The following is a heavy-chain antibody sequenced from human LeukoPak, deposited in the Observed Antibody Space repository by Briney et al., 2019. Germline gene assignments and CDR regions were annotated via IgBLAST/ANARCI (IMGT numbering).Heavy chain of an antibody. CDR1: GFTFSNYW. Sequence: GGSLRLSCAPSGFTFSNYWMSWVRQAPGKGLKWVASIKQDGSEKYYVDSAKGRFTISRDNAKNSLYLQMNSLRVEDTAVYYCARRIPGHDAFDIWGQGTMVTVSS. CDR2: IKQDGSEK. D-gene: IGHD2-21*01. J-gene: IGHJ3*02. V-gene: IGHV3-7*03. CDR3: ARRIPGHDAFDI.